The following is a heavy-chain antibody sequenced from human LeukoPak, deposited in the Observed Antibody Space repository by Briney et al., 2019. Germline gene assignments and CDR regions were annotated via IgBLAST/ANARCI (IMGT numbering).Heavy chain of an antibody. CDR1: GYTFTGYY. D-gene: IGHD6-19*01. CDR3: ARDPLGGYSGRGSSGWYDY. V-gene: IGHV1-2*02. CDR2: INRNSGGT. J-gene: IGHJ4*02. Sequence: ASVKVSCKASGYTFTGYYMHWVRQAPGQGLDWMGWINRNSGGTNYAQKFQGRVTMTRDTSISTAYMELSRLRSDDTAVYYCARDPLGGYSGRGSSGWYDYWGQGTLVTVSS.